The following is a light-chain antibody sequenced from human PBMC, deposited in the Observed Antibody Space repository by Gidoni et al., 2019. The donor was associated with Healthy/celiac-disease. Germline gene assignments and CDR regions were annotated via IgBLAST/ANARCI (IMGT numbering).Light chain of an antibody. Sequence: DIQMPQSPSSLSASVGDRVTITCQASQDISNYFNWYQQKPGNAPKLLIYDASTLETGVPSRVSGSGSGTDFTFTISSLQPEDIATYYCQQYDNLLLTFGGGTKVEIK. CDR1: QDISNY. CDR3: QQYDNLLLT. J-gene: IGKJ4*02. V-gene: IGKV1-33*01. CDR2: DAS.